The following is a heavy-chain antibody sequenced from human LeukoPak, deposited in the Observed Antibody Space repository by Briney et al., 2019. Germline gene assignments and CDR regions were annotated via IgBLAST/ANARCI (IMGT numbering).Heavy chain of an antibody. CDR1: GFTFSSYA. V-gene: IGHV3-23*01. CDR3: ARGDTTWELHHDY. CDR2: ISGSGGST. Sequence: PGGSLRLSRAVSGFTFSSYAMNWVRQAPGKGLEWVSAISGSGGSTYYADSVKGRFTISRDKSKNTLYLQMNSLRAEDTAVYYCARGDTTWELHHDYWGQGTLVTVSS. D-gene: IGHD1-26*01. J-gene: IGHJ4*02.